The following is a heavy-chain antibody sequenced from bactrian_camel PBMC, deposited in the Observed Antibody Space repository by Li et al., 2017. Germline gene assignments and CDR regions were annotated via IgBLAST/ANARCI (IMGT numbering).Heavy chain of an antibody. D-gene: IGHD6*01. CDR3: ATDLGGSWYWYKY. Sequence: VQLVESGGGSVQAGGSLRLSCAASGYTYSSYCMGWFRQAPGKEREWVSTITSDGSSTYYADSVKGRFPISRDNAKNTLFLQLDSLETEDTAMYYCATDLGGSWYWYKYWGQGTQVTVS. V-gene: IGHV3S40*01. J-gene: IGHJ4*01. CDR2: ITSDGSST. CDR1: GYTYSSYC.